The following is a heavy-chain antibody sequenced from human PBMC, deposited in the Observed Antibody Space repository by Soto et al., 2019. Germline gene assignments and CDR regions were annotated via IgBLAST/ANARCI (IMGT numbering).Heavy chain of an antibody. CDR1: GGTFSSYA. Sequence: ASVKVSCKASGGTFSSYAISWVRQAPGQGLEWMGWISAYNGNTNYAQKLQGRVTMTTDTSTSTAYMELRSLRSDDTAVYYCARVEEGWGDWFDPWGQGTLVTVSS. J-gene: IGHJ5*02. CDR3: ARVEEGWGDWFDP. D-gene: IGHD3-10*01. V-gene: IGHV1-18*01. CDR2: ISAYNGNT.